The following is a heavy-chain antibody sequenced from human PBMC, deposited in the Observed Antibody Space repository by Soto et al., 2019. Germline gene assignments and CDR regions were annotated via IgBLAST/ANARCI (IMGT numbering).Heavy chain of an antibody. CDR2: IIPIFGTA. V-gene: IGHV1-69*06. CDR1: GGTLSSYA. Sequence: AAVKFSCKESGGTLSSYASSWVRQAPGQGLEWMGGIIPIFGTANYAQKFQGRVTITADKSTSTAYMELSSLRSEDTAVYYRARGTSYQYYYYGMDVWGQGTTVTVSS. J-gene: IGHJ6*02. CDR3: ARGTSYQYYYYGMDV.